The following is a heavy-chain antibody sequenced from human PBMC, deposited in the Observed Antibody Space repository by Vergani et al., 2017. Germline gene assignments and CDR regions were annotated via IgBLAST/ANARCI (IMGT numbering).Heavy chain of an antibody. CDR2: ISSNGGST. J-gene: IGHJ4*02. CDR3: AKSTLYDFWSGYTSTHFDY. Sequence: VQLVESGGGLVQPGGSLRLSCSASGFTFSSYAMHWVRQAPGKGLEYVSAISSNGGSTYYADSVKGRFTISRDNSKNTLYLQMNSLRAEDTAVYYCAKSTLYDFWSGYTSTHFDYWGQGTLVTVSS. V-gene: IGHV3-64*04. D-gene: IGHD3-3*01. CDR1: GFTFSSYA.